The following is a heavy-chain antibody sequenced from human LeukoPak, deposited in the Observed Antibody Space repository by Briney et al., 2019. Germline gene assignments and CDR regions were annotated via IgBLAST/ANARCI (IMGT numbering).Heavy chain of an antibody. Sequence: PSETLSLTCTVPGGSISSGDYYWSWIRQAPGKGLEWVARSRNRLNSYTTEYVASVKGRFTISRDDSKNSLYLQMNRLQIEDTAMYYCARSGVGVGVSTWAPFDSWGLGTSVTVSS. J-gene: IGHJ4*02. CDR1: GGSISSGDYY. CDR2: SRNRLNSYTT. D-gene: IGHD1-26*01. CDR3: ARSGVGVGVSTWAPFDS. V-gene: IGHV3-72*01.